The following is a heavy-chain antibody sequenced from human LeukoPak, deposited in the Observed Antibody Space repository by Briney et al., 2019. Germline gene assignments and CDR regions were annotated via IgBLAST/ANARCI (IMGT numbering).Heavy chain of an antibody. CDR2: ISAYNGNT. CDR1: NYTFTNYG. D-gene: IGHD1-20*01. V-gene: IGHV1-18*01. CDR3: ARNWNQGVFDY. J-gene: IGHJ4*02. Sequence: DSVEVSCKASNYTFTNYGISWVRQAPGQGLEWMGWISAYNGNTNYAQKLQGRVTMTTDTSTSTAYMELRSLRSDDTAVYYCARNWNQGVFDYWGQGTLVTVSS.